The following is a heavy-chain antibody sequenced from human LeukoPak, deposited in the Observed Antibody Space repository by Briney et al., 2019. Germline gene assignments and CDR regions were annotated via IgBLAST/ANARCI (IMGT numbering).Heavy chain of an antibody. CDR2: IYYSGST. CDR3: ASTYDY. J-gene: IGHJ4*02. CDR1: GGSFSGYY. Sequence: PSETLSLTCAVYGGSFSGYYWSWIRQPPGKGLEWIGYIYYSGSTNYNPSLKSRVTISVDTSKNQFSLKLSSVTAADTAVYYCASTYDYWGQGTLVTVSS. V-gene: IGHV4-59*01.